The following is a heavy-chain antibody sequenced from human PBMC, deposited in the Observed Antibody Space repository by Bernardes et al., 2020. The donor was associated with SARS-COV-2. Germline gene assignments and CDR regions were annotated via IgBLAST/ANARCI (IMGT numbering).Heavy chain of an antibody. Sequence: ASVKVSCKASGYTFTGYYMHWVRQAPGQGLEWMGWINPNSGGTNYAQKFQGRVTMTRDTSISTAYMELSRLRSDDTAVYYCAIPPTNYDRYGMDVCGQGTTVIVSS. CDR3: AIPPTNYDRYGMDV. CDR1: GYTFTGYY. J-gene: IGHJ6*02. CDR2: INPNSGGT. D-gene: IGHD3-22*01. V-gene: IGHV1-2*02.